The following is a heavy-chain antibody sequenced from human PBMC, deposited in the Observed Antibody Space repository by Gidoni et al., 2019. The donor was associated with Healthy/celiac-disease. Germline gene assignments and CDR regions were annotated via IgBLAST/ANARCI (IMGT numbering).Heavy chain of an antibody. V-gene: IGHV6-1*01. Sequence: QVQRQQTGPGLVKHAQTLALTCAISGDSVSSKSAAWNWIRQSPSRGLEWLGRTYYRSKWYNDYAVSVISRITINPDTSKIQFSLQLNSVTPEDTAVYYCARSGYYDSRGSFDYWGQGTLVTVSS. CDR1: GDSVSSKSAA. CDR2: TYYRSKWYN. CDR3: ARSGYYDSRGSFDY. D-gene: IGHD3-22*01. J-gene: IGHJ4*02.